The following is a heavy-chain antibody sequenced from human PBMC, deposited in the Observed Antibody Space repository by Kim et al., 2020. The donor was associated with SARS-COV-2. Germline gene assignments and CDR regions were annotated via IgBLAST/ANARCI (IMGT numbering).Heavy chain of an antibody. J-gene: IGHJ4*02. Sequence: ADSVKGRFTISRDNAKNSLYLQMNSLRAEDTALYYCAKDRSIAVAGNFDYWGQGTLVTVSS. V-gene: IGHV3-9*01. D-gene: IGHD6-19*01. CDR3: AKDRSIAVAGNFDY.